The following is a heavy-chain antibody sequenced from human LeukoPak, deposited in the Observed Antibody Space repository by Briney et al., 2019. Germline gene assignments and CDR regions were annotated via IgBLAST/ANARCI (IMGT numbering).Heavy chain of an antibody. J-gene: IGHJ4*02. Sequence: GGSLTLSCAVSGLTFDDYGMSWVRQAPGKGLEWVSGINWNGGSTGYADSVKGRFTISRDNAKNSLYLQMNSLRVEDTALYYCARGIRFLEWLSGFDYWGQGILVTVSS. V-gene: IGHV3-20*04. CDR3: ARGIRFLEWLSGFDY. CDR1: GLTFDDYG. CDR2: INWNGGST. D-gene: IGHD3-3*01.